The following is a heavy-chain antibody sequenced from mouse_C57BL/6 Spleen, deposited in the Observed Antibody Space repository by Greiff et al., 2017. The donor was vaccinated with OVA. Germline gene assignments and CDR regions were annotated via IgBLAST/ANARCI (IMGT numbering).Heavy chain of an antibody. CDR3: ARGDLDGWFAY. J-gene: IGHJ3*01. CDR1: GYTFTSYW. V-gene: IGHV1-69*01. CDR2: IDPSDSYT. D-gene: IGHD3-3*01. Sequence: VQLQQPGAELVMPGASVKLSCKASGYTFTSYWMHWVKQRPGQGLEWIGEIDPSDSYTNYNQKFKGKSTLTVDKSSSTAYMQLSSLTSEDSAVYYCARGDLDGWFAYWGQGTLVTVSA.